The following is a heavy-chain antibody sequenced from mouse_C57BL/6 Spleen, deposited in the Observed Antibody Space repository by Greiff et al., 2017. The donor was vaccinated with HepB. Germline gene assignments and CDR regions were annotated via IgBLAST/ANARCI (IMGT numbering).Heavy chain of an antibody. CDR2: IYPGSGST. CDR3: AGRGGWFPSPY. CDR1: GYTFTSYW. J-gene: IGHJ3*01. V-gene: IGHV1-55*01. Sequence: QVHVKQPGAELVKPGASVKMSCKASGYTFTSYWITWVKQRPGQGLEWIGDIYPGSGSTNYNEKFKSKATLTVDTSSSTAYMQLSSLTSEDSAVYYCAGRGGWFPSPYWGQGTLVTVSA. D-gene: IGHD2-3*01.